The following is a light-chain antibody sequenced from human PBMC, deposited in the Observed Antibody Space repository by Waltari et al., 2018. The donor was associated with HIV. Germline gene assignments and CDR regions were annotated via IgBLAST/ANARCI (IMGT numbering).Light chain of an antibody. CDR3: QTWDSNTAV. V-gene: IGLV3-1*01. CDR1: RLGQKY. CDR2: QDT. Sequence: SYDLTQPPSVSVSPGQTASISCFGHRLGQKYTCWYQQKPGQPPVVIIYQDTKRPSAIPARFSGSTSGSTATLTITGTQAVDEADYYCQTWDSNTAVFGTGTKVTV. J-gene: IGLJ1*01.